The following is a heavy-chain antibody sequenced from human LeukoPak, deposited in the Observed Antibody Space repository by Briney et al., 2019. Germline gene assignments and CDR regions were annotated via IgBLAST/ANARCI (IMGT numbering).Heavy chain of an antibody. CDR1: GYTFTGYY. CDR2: INPNSGGT. Sequence: GASVKVSCKASGYTFTGYYMHWVRQAPGQGLEWMGWINPNSGGTNYAQKFQGRVTITADKSTSTAYMELSSLRSEDTAVYYCASPSASTVTTGYYYYGMDVWGQGTTVTVSS. V-gene: IGHV1-2*02. J-gene: IGHJ6*02. D-gene: IGHD4-17*01. CDR3: ASPSASTVTTGYYYYGMDV.